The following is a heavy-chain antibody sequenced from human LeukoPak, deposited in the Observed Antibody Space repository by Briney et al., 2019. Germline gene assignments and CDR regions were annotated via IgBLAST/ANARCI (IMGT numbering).Heavy chain of an antibody. J-gene: IGHJ6*02. Sequence: PGGSLRLSCAASGFTFSSYAMNWVRQAPGKGLEWVSVIYSGGSTYYADSVKGRFTISRDNSKNTLYLQMNSLRAEDTAVYYCASLYSRYYYYGMDVWGQGTTVTVSS. D-gene: IGHD6-13*01. CDR3: ASLYSRYYYYGMDV. V-gene: IGHV3-66*01. CDR2: IYSGGST. CDR1: GFTFSSYA.